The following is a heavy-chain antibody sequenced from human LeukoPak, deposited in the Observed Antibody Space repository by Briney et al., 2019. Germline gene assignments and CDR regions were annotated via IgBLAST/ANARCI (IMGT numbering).Heavy chain of an antibody. J-gene: IGHJ4*02. CDR3: ARGISMAGSHL. V-gene: IGHV4-61*02. D-gene: IGHD6-19*01. Sequence: SETLSLTCTVSGGSVSSDSHYWTWIRQPAGKGLEWIGRICNSGSTNYNPSLKSRVTISLDTSKNQFSLDLSSVTAADTAVYYCARGISMAGSHLWGQGTLVTVSS. CDR1: GGSVSSDSHY. CDR2: ICNSGST.